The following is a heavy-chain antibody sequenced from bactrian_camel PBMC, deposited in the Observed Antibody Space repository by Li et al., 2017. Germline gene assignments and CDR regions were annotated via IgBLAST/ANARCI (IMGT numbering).Heavy chain of an antibody. J-gene: IGHJ4*01. V-gene: IGHV3S53*01. CDR2: ISGDGST. Sequence: HVQLVESGGGSVQTGGSLTLSCKPSFFILDDVEMAWYRQTPGNECKLVASISGDGSTYYTDAVKGRFTISHDAAKNSVDLQMNNLKPEDTAVYYCAHDHSGLSMPCWGQGTQVTVS. CDR3: AHDHSGLSMPC. CDR1: FFILDDVE.